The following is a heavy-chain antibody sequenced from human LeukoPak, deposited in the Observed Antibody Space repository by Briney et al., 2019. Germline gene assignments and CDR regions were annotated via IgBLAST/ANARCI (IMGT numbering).Heavy chain of an antibody. Sequence: SETLSLTCTVSGYFISSGYYWGWIRQPPGKGLEWIGSIYHSGSTYYNPSLKSRVTISVDTSKNQFSLKLSSVTAADTAVYYCARSLDSSSYYYYYYMDVWGKGTTVTVSS. V-gene: IGHV4-38-2*02. CDR2: IYHSGST. J-gene: IGHJ6*03. CDR3: ARSLDSSSYYYYYYMDV. CDR1: GYFISSGYY. D-gene: IGHD6-13*01.